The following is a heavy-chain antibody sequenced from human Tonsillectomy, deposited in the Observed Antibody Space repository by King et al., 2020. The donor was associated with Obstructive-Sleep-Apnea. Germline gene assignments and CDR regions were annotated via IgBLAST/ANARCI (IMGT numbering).Heavy chain of an antibody. Sequence: QLVQSGAEVKKPEESLRISCKGSGYKFANYWINWVRQVPGKGLEWMGRIDPSDSYTNYSPSFQGHVTISADQSISTAYLQWSSLKASDTAMYYCARLGAYELALXYXGXDXXGXGTTVTVSS. CDR3: ARLGAYELALXYXGXDX. CDR1: GYKFANYW. CDR2: IDPSDSYT. V-gene: IGHV5-10-1*01. D-gene: IGHD3-22*01. J-gene: IGHJ6*04.